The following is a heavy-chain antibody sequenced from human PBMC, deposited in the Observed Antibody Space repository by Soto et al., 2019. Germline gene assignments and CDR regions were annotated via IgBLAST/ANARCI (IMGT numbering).Heavy chain of an antibody. J-gene: IGHJ6*02. CDR3: ARGDRGGSGSPASYYFSGLDV. CDR1: GFTFSEYA. D-gene: IGHD3-10*01. Sequence: EVKVLESGGDSVQPGGSLRLSCVASGFTFSEYAMTWVRQAPGKGLDWVSSVSANGDITYYADSVKGRFTISRDNSNNTLLLQMNSLRAEDTALYYCARGDRGGSGSPASYYFSGLDVWGQGTTVIVSS. CDR2: VSANGDIT. V-gene: IGHV3-23*01.